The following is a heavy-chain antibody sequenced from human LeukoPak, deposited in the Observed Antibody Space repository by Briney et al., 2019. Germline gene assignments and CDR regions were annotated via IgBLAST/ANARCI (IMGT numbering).Heavy chain of an antibody. CDR2: ISYDGSNK. J-gene: IGHJ4*02. D-gene: IGHD1-20*01. CDR3: ARDGPYNWNDGSYFDY. CDR1: GFTFSSYA. Sequence: RGGSLRLSCAASGFTFSSYAMHWVRQAPGKGLEWVAVISYDGSNKYYADSVKGRFTISRDNSKNTLYLQMNSLRAEDTAVYYCARDGPYNWNDGSYFDYWGQGTLVTVSS. V-gene: IGHV3-30*04.